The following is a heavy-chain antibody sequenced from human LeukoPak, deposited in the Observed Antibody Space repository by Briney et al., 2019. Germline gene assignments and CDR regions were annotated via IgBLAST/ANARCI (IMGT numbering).Heavy chain of an antibody. D-gene: IGHD2/OR15-2a*01. V-gene: IGHV4-34*01. CDR1: GGSFSGYY. Sequence: PSETLSLTCAVYGGSFSGYYWSWIRQPPGEGLEWIGEINHSGSTNYNPSLKSRVTISVDTSKNQFALKLTSVTAADAAVYYCARSTVALATLWFDPWGQGTLVTVSS. CDR2: INHSGST. CDR3: ARSTVALATLWFDP. J-gene: IGHJ5*02.